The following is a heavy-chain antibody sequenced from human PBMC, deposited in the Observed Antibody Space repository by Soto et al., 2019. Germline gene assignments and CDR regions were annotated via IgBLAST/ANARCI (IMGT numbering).Heavy chain of an antibody. CDR3: ARSPPPLGWYDT. CDR2: INGVSGTT. V-gene: IGHV1-3*01. CDR1: GFTLSRYA. Sequence: QVQFVQSGAEVKKPGASVKVSCKASGFTLSRYAIHWVRQAPGQRPEVLGGINGVSGTTRVSPKFQGRINMTTDTSATTTFMELSSLRSEDTAVYYWARSPPPLGWYDTWGQGTLVSVSS. D-gene: IGHD7-27*01. J-gene: IGHJ5*02.